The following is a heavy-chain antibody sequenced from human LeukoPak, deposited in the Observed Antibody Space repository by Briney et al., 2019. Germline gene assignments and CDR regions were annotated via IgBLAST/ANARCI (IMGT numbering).Heavy chain of an antibody. CDR2: IIPIFGTA. CDR1: GGPFSSYA. CDR3: ARGGWFGELLHFDY. J-gene: IGHJ4*02. D-gene: IGHD3-10*01. Sequence: ASVKVSCKASGGPFSSYAISWVRQAPGQGLEWMGGIIPIFGTANYAQKFQGRVTITADESTSTAYMELSSLRSEDTAVYYCARGGWFGELLHFDYWGQGTLVTVSS. V-gene: IGHV1-69*13.